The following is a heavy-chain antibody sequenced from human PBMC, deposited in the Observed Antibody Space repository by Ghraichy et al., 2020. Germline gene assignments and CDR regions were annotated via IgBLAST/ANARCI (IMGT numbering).Heavy chain of an antibody. CDR3: AKDPPNSSGCF. CDR2: ISGSGGTT. J-gene: IGHJ4*02. CDR1: GFTFSSYA. D-gene: IGHD6-19*01. V-gene: IGHV3-23*01. Sequence: GESLNISCAASGFTFSSYAMSWVRRAPGKGLEWVSAISGSGGTTYYADSVKGRFTISRDNSKNTLYLQMNSLRAEDTAVYYCAKDPPNSSGCFWGQGTLVTVSS.